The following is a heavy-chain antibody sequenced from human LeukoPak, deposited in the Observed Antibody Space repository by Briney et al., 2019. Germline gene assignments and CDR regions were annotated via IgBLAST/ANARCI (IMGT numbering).Heavy chain of an antibody. CDR3: ASHFRSNYYYFYYMYV. J-gene: IGHJ6*03. CDR1: GGTFDRYA. CDR2: IAPIFGTP. D-gene: IGHD3-3*01. V-gene: IGHV1-69*05. Sequence: SVKVSCKASGGTFDRYAISWVRQAPGQGLEWMGGIAPIFGTPNYAQNFQGRVTITTDESTSTAYMELSSLRSDDTAVYYCASHFRSNYYYFYYMYVWGTGTTVTVSS.